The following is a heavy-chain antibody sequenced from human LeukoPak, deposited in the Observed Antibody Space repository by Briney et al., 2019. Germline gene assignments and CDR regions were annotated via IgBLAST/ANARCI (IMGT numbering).Heavy chain of an antibody. V-gene: IGHV3-21*01. D-gene: IGHD3-3*01. J-gene: IGHJ4*02. CDR2: ISSSSSYI. CDR1: GFTFSRYN. Sequence: GGSLRLSCAVSGFTFSRYNMNWVRQAPGKGLEWVSSISSSSSYIYYADSVKGRFTISRDNAKNSLYLQMNSLRAEDTAVYYCARAHHGTRTYYEYDYWGQGTLVTVSS. CDR3: ARAHHGTRTYYEYDY.